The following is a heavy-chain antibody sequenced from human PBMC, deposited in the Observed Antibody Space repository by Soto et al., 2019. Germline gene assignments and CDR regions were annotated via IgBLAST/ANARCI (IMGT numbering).Heavy chain of an antibody. V-gene: IGHV3-30-3*01. D-gene: IGHD6-6*01. CDR3: ARALAARLHY. Sequence: QVQLVESGGGVVQPGRSLRLSCAASGFTFSSYAMHWVRQAPGKGLEWVAVISYDGSNKYYADSVKGRFTISRDNPKHTLYLQVNSLRAEDTAVYYCARALAARLHYWGQGTLVTVSS. J-gene: IGHJ4*02. CDR2: ISYDGSNK. CDR1: GFTFSSYA.